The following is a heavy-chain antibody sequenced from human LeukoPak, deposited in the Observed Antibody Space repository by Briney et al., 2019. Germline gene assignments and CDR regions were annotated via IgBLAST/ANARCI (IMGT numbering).Heavy chain of an antibody. Sequence: GGSLRLSCAASGFTFSNYAMSWVRQVPGRGLEWVSTISSRGDSTYDADSVKGRFTISRDNSKNSLYLQMNSVRAEDTAVYYCARDDGNFDDYSFDYWGQGTLVTVSS. D-gene: IGHD4-23*01. CDR2: ISSRGDST. J-gene: IGHJ4*02. V-gene: IGHV3-23*01. CDR1: GFTFSNYA. CDR3: ARDDGNFDDYSFDY.